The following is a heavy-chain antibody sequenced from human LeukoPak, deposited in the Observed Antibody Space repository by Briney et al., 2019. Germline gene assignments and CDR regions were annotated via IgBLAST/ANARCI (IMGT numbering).Heavy chain of an antibody. CDR2: IYYSGST. Sequence: SETLSLTCTVSGGSISSGGYYWSWIRQHPGKGLEWIGYIYYSGSTYYNPSLKSRVTISVDTSKNQFSLKLSSVTAADTAVYYCARGGILWFGELSGIDYWGQGTLVTVSS. J-gene: IGHJ4*02. V-gene: IGHV4-31*03. CDR1: GGSISSGGYY. D-gene: IGHD3-10*01. CDR3: ARGGILWFGELSGIDY.